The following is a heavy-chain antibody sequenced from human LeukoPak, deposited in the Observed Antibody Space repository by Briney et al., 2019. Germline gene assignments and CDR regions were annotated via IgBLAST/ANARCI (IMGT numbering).Heavy chain of an antibody. CDR2: ISGYNGNT. CDR3: ARDLGASRGIDY. D-gene: IGHD3-10*01. J-gene: IGHJ4*02. CDR1: GYPFTGYG. V-gene: IGHV1-18*01. Sequence: GASVKVSCKTFGYPFTGYGLSWVRQAPGQGLEWMAWISGYNGNTNYAQKLQGRVTMTTDTSTSTAYMELRSLRSDDTAVYYCARDLGASRGIDYWGQGTLVTVSS.